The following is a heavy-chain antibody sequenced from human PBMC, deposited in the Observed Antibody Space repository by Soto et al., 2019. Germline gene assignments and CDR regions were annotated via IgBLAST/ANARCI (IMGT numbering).Heavy chain of an antibody. V-gene: IGHV3-9*01. J-gene: IGHJ6*03. CDR1: GFTFDQYT. CDR3: AKEMITFGDFNYYYMDV. Sequence: EVQLVESGGGLVQPGTSLRLACAASGFTFDQYTMHWVRQAPGKGLEWVSIITWHSGTIGYAASMKGRFTISRDNAKNSLYLQMNSLRGEDTALYYCAKEMITFGDFNYYYMDVWGNGTTVTVSS. D-gene: IGHD3-16*01. CDR2: ITWHSGTI.